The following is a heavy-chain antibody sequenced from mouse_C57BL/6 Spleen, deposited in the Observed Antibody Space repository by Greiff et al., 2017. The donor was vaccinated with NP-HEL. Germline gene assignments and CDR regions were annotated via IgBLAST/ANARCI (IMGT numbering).Heavy chain of an antibody. Sequence: QVQLQQSGAELARPGASVKLSCKASGYTFTSYGISWVKQRTGQGLEWIGEIYPRSGNTYYNEKFKGKATLTADKSSSTAYMELRSLTSEDSAVYFCARHYYGSSYFDDWGQGTTLTVSS. CDR1: GYTFTSYG. V-gene: IGHV1-81*01. D-gene: IGHD1-1*01. CDR2: IYPRSGNT. J-gene: IGHJ2*01. CDR3: ARHYYGSSYFDD.